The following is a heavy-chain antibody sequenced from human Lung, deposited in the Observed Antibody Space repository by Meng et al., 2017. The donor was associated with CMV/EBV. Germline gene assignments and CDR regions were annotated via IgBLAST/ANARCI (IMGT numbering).Heavy chain of an antibody. Sequence: GGSLRLXCAASGFTFSSYAMSWVRQAPGKGLEWVSAISGSGGSTYYADSVKGRFTISRDNSKNTLYLQMNSLRAEDTAVYYCAKDDKPTKYIVVVPAAGAYWGQGTXVTVSS. D-gene: IGHD2-2*01. CDR2: ISGSGGST. J-gene: IGHJ4*02. CDR3: AKDDKPTKYIVVVPAAGAY. V-gene: IGHV3-23*01. CDR1: GFTFSSYA.